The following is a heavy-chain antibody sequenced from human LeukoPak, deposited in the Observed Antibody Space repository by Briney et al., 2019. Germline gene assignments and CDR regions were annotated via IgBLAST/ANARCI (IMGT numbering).Heavy chain of an antibody. V-gene: IGHV1-18*01. D-gene: IGHD3-16*02. Sequence: ASVKVSCKASGYTFTSFGISWVRQAPGKGLEWMGWISVYNGGTNYAQKFQGRVTMTTDRITSTAYMELRSLRSDDTAMYYCARDYDYIWGTYRLASFDYWGQGTLVTVSS. CDR2: ISVYNGGT. J-gene: IGHJ4*02. CDR1: GYTFTSFG. CDR3: ARDYDYIWGTYRLASFDY.